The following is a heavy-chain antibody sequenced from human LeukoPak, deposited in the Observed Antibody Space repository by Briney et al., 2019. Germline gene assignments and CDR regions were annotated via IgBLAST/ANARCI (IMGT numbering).Heavy chain of an antibody. CDR2: IYYSGST. D-gene: IGHD6-6*01. CDR1: GGSISSYY. J-gene: IGHJ6*03. Sequence: SETLSLTCTVSGGSISSYYWSWIRQPPGKGLEWIGYIYYSGSTNYNPSLKSRVTISVDTSKNQFSLRLSPVTAADTAVYYCARDWGVSARPGYMDVWGKGTTVTVSS. V-gene: IGHV4-59*01. CDR3: ARDWGVSARPGYMDV.